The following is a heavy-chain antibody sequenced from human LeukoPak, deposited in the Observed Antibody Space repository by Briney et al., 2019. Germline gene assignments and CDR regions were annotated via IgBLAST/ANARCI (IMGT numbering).Heavy chain of an antibody. V-gene: IGHV4-59*01. J-gene: IGHJ4*02. CDR3: ARDYYGSGSFDY. CDR2: IYYSGST. CDR1: GGSISNYY. D-gene: IGHD3-10*01. Sequence: SETLSLTCTVSGGSISNYYWSWIRQPPGKGLEWIGYIYYSGSTNYNPSLKSRVTISVDTSKNQFSLKLSSVTAADTAVYYCARDYYGSGSFDYWGQGTLVTVSS.